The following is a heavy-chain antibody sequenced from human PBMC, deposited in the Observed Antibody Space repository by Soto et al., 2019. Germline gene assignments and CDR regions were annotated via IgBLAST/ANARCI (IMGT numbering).Heavy chain of an antibody. Sequence: GQLVQSGAEVKRPGASVKVSCRASGSTFTSYGISWVRQAPGQGLEWMGWISAYNGDTKLSQKFEARVSMTTDTSTNSVYMELRWLGSYDPAYYDCSIDSLTLKAMFSSAFEIWGRGTMVTV. J-gene: IGHJ3*02. V-gene: IGHV1-18*01. CDR3: SIDSLTLKAMFSSAFEI. CDR1: GSTFTSYG. CDR2: ISAYNGDT. D-gene: IGHD5-18*01.